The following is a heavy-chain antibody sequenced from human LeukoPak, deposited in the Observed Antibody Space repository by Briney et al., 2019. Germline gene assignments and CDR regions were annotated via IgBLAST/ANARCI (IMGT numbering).Heavy chain of an antibody. Sequence: SETLSLTCTVSVGSISSDFWSWPRQPPPQGLEWIGYFYYSGNTNYNPSLKSPATISVETSKNQFSLKLSSVAAADSAVYYCAREMATTAFDYWGQGTLVTVSS. J-gene: IGHJ4*02. CDR2: FYYSGNT. CDR1: VGSISSDF. V-gene: IGHV4-59*01. D-gene: IGHD5-24*01. CDR3: AREMATTAFDY.